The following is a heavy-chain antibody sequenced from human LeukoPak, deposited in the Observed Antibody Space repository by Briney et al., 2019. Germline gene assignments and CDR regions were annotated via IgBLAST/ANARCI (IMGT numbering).Heavy chain of an antibody. CDR1: GGSISSYY. J-gene: IGHJ6*02. D-gene: IGHD2-15*01. Sequence: SETLSLTCTVSGGSISSYYWSWIRQPPGKGLEWIGYIYYSGSTNYNPSLKSRVTISVDTPKNQFSLKLSSVTAADTAVYYCARSVWPLREGCGMDVWGQGTTVTVSS. CDR2: IYYSGST. CDR3: ARSVWPLREGCGMDV. V-gene: IGHV4-59*08.